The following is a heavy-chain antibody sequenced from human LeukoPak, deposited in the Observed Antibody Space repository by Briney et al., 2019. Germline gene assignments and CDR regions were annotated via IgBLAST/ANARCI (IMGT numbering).Heavy chain of an antibody. CDR1: GFTLSYFG. V-gene: IGHV3-7*01. Sequence: GGSLRLSCAASGFTLSYFGMNWVRQVPGKGLEWVANIKQDGSEKYYVDSVKGRFTISRDNAKNSLYLQMNSLRAEDTAVYYCAREVGATVAYFDYWGQGTLVTVSS. D-gene: IGHD1-26*01. J-gene: IGHJ4*02. CDR3: AREVGATVAYFDY. CDR2: IKQDGSEK.